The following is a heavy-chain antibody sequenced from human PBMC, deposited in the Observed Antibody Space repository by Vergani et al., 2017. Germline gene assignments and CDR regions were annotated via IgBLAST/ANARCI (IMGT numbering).Heavy chain of an antibody. D-gene: IGHD2-21*01. V-gene: IGHV3-33*01. CDR3: ARENREVIATAVDY. CDR2: IWYDGNNK. Sequence: QVQLVESGGGVVQPGRSLRFSCAASGFTFSSYGMHWVRQAPGKGLEWVAVIWYDGNNKYYADSVKGRFTISRDNSKNTLYLQMNSLRAEDTAVYYCARENREVIATAVDYWGQGTLVTVSS. J-gene: IGHJ4*02. CDR1: GFTFSSYG.